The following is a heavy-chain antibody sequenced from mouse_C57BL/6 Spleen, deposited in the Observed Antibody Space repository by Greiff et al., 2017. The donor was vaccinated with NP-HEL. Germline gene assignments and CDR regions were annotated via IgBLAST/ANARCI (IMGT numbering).Heavy chain of an antibody. D-gene: IGHD2-4*01. Sequence: QVQLQQSGAELARPGASVKLSCKASGYTFTSYGISWVKQSTGQGLEWIGEIYPRSGNTYYNEKFKGKATLTADKSSSTAYMELRSLTSEDSAVYFCARDGGLRRRAYFDYWGQGTTLTVSS. CDR2: IYPRSGNT. CDR1: GYTFTSYG. CDR3: ARDGGLRRRAYFDY. V-gene: IGHV1-81*01. J-gene: IGHJ2*01.